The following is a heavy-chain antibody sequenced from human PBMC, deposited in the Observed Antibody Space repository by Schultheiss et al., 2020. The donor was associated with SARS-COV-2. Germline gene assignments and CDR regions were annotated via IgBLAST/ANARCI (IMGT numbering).Heavy chain of an antibody. D-gene: IGHD2-21*02. J-gene: IGHJ5*01. CDR1: GGSVSSGSYY. Sequence: SETLSLTCTVSGGSVSSGSYYWSWIRQPPGKGLEWIGYIYYSGSTNYNPSLKSRVTISVDTSKNQFSLKLSSVTAADTAVYYCARDLRAEVVTAFDSWGQGTLVTVSS. CDR3: ARDLRAEVVTAFDS. V-gene: IGHV4-61*01. CDR2: IYYSGST.